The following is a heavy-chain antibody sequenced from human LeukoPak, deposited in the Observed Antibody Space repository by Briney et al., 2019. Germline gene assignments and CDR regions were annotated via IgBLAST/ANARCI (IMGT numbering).Heavy chain of an antibody. V-gene: IGHV4-30-4*01. CDR3: ARRYCTKGVCYLFDY. CDR1: GGSISSGDYY. J-gene: IGHJ4*02. Sequence: SQTLSLTCTVSGGSISSGDYYWSWIRQPPGKGLEWIGYIYYSGSTYYNPSLKSRVTISVDTSKNQFFLKLSSVTAADTAVYYCARRYCTKGVCYLFDYWGQGTLVTVSS. CDR2: IYYSGST. D-gene: IGHD2-8*01.